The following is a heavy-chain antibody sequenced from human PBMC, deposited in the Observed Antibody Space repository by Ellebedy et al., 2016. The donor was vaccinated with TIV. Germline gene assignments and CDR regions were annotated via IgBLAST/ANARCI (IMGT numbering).Heavy chain of an antibody. CDR1: GVSISSTPHY. CDR3: ARSHPYGDYADNYFDY. J-gene: IGHJ4*02. V-gene: IGHV4-39*07. D-gene: IGHD4-17*01. CDR2: IYYSGST. Sequence: MPSETLSLTCTVSGVSISSTPHYWGWIRQSPGKGLEWIGTIYYSGSTNYNPSLKSRVTISVDTSKNQFSLKLSSVTAADTAVYYCARSHPYGDYADNYFDYWGQGTLVTVSS.